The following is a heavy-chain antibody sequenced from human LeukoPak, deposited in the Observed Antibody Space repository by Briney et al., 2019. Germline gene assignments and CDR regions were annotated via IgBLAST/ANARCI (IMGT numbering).Heavy chain of an antibody. D-gene: IGHD3-9*01. CDR1: GGSISSSNW. CDR2: IYHSGST. V-gene: IGHV4-4*02. CDR3: ARSIPPGYFDWFDAFDI. Sequence: SGTLSLTCAVSGGSISSSNWWSWVRQPPGKGLEWIGEIYHSGSTNYNPSLKRRVTISVDKSKNQFSLKLSSVTAADTAVYYCARSIPPGYFDWFDAFDIWGQGTMVTVSS. J-gene: IGHJ3*02.